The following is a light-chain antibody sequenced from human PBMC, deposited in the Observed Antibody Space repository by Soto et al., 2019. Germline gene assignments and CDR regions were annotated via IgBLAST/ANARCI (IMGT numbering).Light chain of an antibody. Sequence: DIQMTQSPSTLSASVGDRVTITCRASQSISSWLAWYQQKPGKAPKLLIYEASNLESGVPSRFSESGSGTEFTLTISSLQPDDFATYYCQQSNNYPWTFGQGTKVEIK. J-gene: IGKJ1*01. CDR3: QQSNNYPWT. CDR1: QSISSW. V-gene: IGKV1-5*03. CDR2: EAS.